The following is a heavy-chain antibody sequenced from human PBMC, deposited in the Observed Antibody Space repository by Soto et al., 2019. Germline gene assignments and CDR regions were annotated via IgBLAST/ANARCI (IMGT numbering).Heavy chain of an antibody. D-gene: IGHD3-3*01. J-gene: IGHJ6*02. CDR2: ISGSGGST. Sequence: GGSLRLSCAASGFTFSSYAMSWVRQAPGKGLEWVSAISGSGGSTYYADSVKGRFTISRDNSKNTLYLQMNSLRAEDTAVYYCAKSLRTITIFGVSHPLYGMDVWGQGTTVTVSS. CDR3: AKSLRTITIFGVSHPLYGMDV. CDR1: GFTFSSYA. V-gene: IGHV3-23*01.